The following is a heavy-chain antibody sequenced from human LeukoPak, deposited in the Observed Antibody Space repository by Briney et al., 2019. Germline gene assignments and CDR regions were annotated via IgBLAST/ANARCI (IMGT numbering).Heavy chain of an antibody. D-gene: IGHD3-10*01. CDR2: IYYSGST. J-gene: IGHJ5*02. Sequence: SETLSLTCTVSGGSISSGDYSWSWIRQPPGKGLEWIGYIYYSGSTYYNPSLKSRVTISVDTSKNQFSLKLSSVTAADTAVYYCARDYYGSGSPNWFDPWGQGTLVTVSS. V-gene: IGHV4-30-4*01. CDR3: ARDYYGSGSPNWFDP. CDR1: GGSISSGDYS.